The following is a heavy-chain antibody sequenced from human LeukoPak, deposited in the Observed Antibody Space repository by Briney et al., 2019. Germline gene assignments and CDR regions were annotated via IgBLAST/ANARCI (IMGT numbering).Heavy chain of an antibody. Sequence: SETLSLTCSVSGGSISSSTYYWGWIRQPPGKGLEWIGSIYYRGSTYYNPSLKSRLTISVDTSKNQFSLKLNSVTAADTAVYYCARHDYGDYSSFDYWGQGTLVTVSS. D-gene: IGHD4-17*01. CDR2: IYYRGST. V-gene: IGHV4-39*01. CDR1: GGSISSSTYY. J-gene: IGHJ4*02. CDR3: ARHDYGDYSSFDY.